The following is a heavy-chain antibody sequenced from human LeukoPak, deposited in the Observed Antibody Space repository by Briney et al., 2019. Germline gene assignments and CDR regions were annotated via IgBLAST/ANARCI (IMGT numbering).Heavy chain of an antibody. V-gene: IGHV3-21*01. Sequence: GGSLRLSCTASGFTFSSYSMNWVRQAPGKGLEWVSSISSSSSYIYYADSVKGRFTISRDNAKNSLYLQMNSLRAEATAVYYCARARPTPGAFDIWGQGTMVTVSS. J-gene: IGHJ3*02. D-gene: IGHD2-15*01. CDR2: ISSSSSYI. CDR1: GFTFSSYS. CDR3: ARARPTPGAFDI.